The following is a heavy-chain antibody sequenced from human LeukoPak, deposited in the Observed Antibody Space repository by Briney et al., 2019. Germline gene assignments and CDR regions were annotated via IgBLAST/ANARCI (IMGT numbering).Heavy chain of an antibody. Sequence: GESLQISCKGSGYSFPNYWIGWVRQVPGKVLEWMGIIYPGDSDTRYSPSFQGQVTISADKSISTAYLQWSSLKASDTAMYYCARQVRPFSAMDFYYWGQGTLVTVSS. J-gene: IGHJ4*02. CDR1: GYSFPNYW. V-gene: IGHV5-51*01. CDR3: ARQVRPFSAMDFYY. D-gene: IGHD5-18*01. CDR2: IYPGDSDT.